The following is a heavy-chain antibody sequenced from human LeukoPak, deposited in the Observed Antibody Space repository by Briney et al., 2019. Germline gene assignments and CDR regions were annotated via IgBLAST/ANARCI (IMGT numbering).Heavy chain of an antibody. CDR1: GYSFTSYW. V-gene: IGHV5-51*01. Sequence: GEFLKISCKGSGYSFTSYWIGWVRQMPVKGLEWMGIIYPGDSDTRYSPSFQGQVTISADKSISTAYLQWSSLKASDTAMYYCARQAGYGGRALGGAFDIWGQGTMVTVSP. D-gene: IGHD4-23*01. J-gene: IGHJ3*02. CDR2: IYPGDSDT. CDR3: ARQAGYGGRALGGAFDI.